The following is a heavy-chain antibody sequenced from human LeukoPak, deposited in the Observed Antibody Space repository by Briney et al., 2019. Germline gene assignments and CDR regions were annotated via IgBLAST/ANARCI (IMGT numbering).Heavy chain of an antibody. D-gene: IGHD3-3*01. CDR2: IYYSGST. V-gene: IGHV4-39*06. J-gene: IGHJ4*02. CDR3: ARGLASGYPPIPFDY. Sequence: SETLSLTCTVSGGSISSSSYYWGWIRQPPGKGLEWIGNIYYSGSTYYNPSLKSRVTIPVDTSKIQFTLDLSSVTAADTAVYYCARGLASGYPPIPFDYWGQGTQVTVSS. CDR1: GGSISSSSYY.